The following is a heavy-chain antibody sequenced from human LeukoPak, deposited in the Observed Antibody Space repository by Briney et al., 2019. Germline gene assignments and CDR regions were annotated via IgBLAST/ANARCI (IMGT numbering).Heavy chain of an antibody. V-gene: IGHV3-23*01. CDR2: ISGSSGST. CDR1: GFTFSSYA. Sequence: PGGSLRLSCAASGFTFSSYAMSWVRQAPGKGLEWVSAISGSSGSTYYADSVKGRFTISRDNSKNTLYLQMNSLRAEDTAVYYCAKDRGSGSYFPPDYWGQGTLVTVSS. D-gene: IGHD1-26*01. J-gene: IGHJ4*02. CDR3: AKDRGSGSYFPPDY.